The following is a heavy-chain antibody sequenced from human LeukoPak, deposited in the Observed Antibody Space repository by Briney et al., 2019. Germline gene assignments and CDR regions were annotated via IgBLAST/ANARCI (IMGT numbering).Heavy chain of an antibody. CDR2: IIPVLGVS. CDR1: GGSFSSYV. Sequence: ASVKVSCKASGGSFSSYVITWVRQAPGQGLEWMGRIIPVLGVSNFARKFQGRVTITTDESTSTAYMELSSLRSEDTAVYYCARGGDIVVVPPPSNWFDPWGQGTLVTVSS. J-gene: IGHJ5*02. D-gene: IGHD2-2*01. V-gene: IGHV1-69*04. CDR3: ARGGDIVVVPPPSNWFDP.